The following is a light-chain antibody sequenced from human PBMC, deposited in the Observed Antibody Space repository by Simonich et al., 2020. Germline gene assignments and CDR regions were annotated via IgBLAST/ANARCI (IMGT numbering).Light chain of an antibody. V-gene: IGLV6-57*03. J-gene: IGLJ3*02. CDR2: DDN. Sequence: NFMLTQPHSVSESPGKTVTISCTRSSGSIASNYVQWYQQRPGSAPTTGIYDDNQRPSGVPDRFSGSIDSSSNSASLTISGLKTEDEADYYCQSYDSSNQVFGGGTKLTVL. CDR1: SGSIASNY. CDR3: QSYDSSNQV.